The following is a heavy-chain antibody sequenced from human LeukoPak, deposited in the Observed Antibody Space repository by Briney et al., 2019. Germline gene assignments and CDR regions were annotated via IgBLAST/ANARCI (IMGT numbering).Heavy chain of an antibody. Sequence: SETLSLTCTVSGGSVSSGSYYWSWIRQPPWKGLEWNGYIYYSGSTNYNPSLKSRVTISVDTSKNQFSLKLSSVTAADTAVYYCAKVRTGYSSSWSPNHWYFDLWGRGTLVTVSS. V-gene: IGHV4-61*01. CDR2: IYYSGST. J-gene: IGHJ2*01. D-gene: IGHD6-13*01. CDR3: AKVRTGYSSSWSPNHWYFDL. CDR1: GGSVSSGSYY.